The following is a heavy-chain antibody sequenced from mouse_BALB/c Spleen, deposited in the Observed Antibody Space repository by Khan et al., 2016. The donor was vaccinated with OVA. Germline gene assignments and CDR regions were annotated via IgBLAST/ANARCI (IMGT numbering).Heavy chain of an antibody. J-gene: IGHJ2*01. CDR3: ARSGYYDSSYYFDY. Sequence: VQLQQSGPELVKPGASVKVSCKASGYSFTDYNIFWVKQSHGKSLEWIGYIDPYNGGTSYNQKFEGKATLTVDKSYSTAFMHLSSLTSEDTAIFYCARSGYYDSSYYFDYWGQGTTLTVSS. CDR1: GYSFTDYN. D-gene: IGHD1-1*01. CDR2: IDPYNGGT. V-gene: IGHV1S135*01.